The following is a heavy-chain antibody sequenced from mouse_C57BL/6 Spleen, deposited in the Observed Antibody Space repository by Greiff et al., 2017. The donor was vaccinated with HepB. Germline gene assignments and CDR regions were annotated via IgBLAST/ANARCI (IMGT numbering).Heavy chain of an antibody. D-gene: IGHD4-1*01. J-gene: IGHJ2*01. V-gene: IGHV1-80*01. CDR2: IYPGDGDT. Sequence: QVQLKESGAELVKPGASVKISCKASGYAFSSYWMNWVKQRPGKGLEWIGQIYPGDGDTNYKGKFKGKATLTADKSSSTAYMQLSSLTSEDSAVYFCARRANWDRGYYFDYWGQGTTLTVSS. CDR1: GYAFSSYW. CDR3: ARRANWDRGYYFDY.